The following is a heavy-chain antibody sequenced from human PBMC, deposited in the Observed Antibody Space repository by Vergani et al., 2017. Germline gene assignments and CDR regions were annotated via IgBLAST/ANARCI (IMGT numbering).Heavy chain of an antibody. CDR3: GRGSDNYN. D-gene: IGHD5-24*01. CDR2: ISGPGLST. Sequence: EVQLLESGGGLVQPGGSLRLSCAASGFTFSNSAVSWVPQAPGRGLAWVSSISGPGLSTYYADSVTGRFSISRDNSKNTVFLQMHSLRAEDTAVYYCGRGSDNYNWGQGTLVTVSS. CDR1: GFTFSNSA. V-gene: IGHV3-23*01. J-gene: IGHJ4*02.